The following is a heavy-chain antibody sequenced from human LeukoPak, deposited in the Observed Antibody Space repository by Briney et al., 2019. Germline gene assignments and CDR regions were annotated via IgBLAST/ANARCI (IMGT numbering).Heavy chain of an antibody. CDR2: ISYDGSNK. CDR1: GFTFSHYG. D-gene: IGHD1-1*01. CDR3: AKFSWNDPFDY. Sequence: GGSLRLSCVVSGFTFSHYGMHWVRQAPGKGLEWVAVISYDGSNKYYADSVKGRFTISRDNSKNTLYLQMNSLRAEDTAVYYCAKFSWNDPFDYWGQGTLVTVSS. J-gene: IGHJ4*02. V-gene: IGHV3-30*18.